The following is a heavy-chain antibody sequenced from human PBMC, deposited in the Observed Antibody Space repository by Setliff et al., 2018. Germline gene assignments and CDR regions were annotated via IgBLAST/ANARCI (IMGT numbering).Heavy chain of an antibody. J-gene: IGHJ4*02. CDR3: ARSIAAAATKF. Sequence: SETLSLTCTVSGGSMTYYYWSWVRQPPGKGLEWIGNIYTSGSSGSTNYNSSLKSRVTISVDMSKNQFSLRLTSMTAADTGVYYCARSIAAAATKFWGQGTLVTVSS. CDR1: GGSMTYYY. D-gene: IGHD6-25*01. CDR2: IYTSGSSGST. V-gene: IGHV4-4*08.